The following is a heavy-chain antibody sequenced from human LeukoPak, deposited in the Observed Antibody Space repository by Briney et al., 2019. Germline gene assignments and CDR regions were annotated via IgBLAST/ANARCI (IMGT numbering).Heavy chain of an antibody. Sequence: GKSLRLSCAASGFIFSTYSMHWVRQAPGKGLEWVAVISYDGANKYYADSVKGRFTISRDNSRNTLYLQMNSLRDEDTAIYYCARGGLVVVETPCFDYWGQGTLVAVSS. CDR3: ARGGLVVVETPCFDY. CDR2: ISYDGANK. J-gene: IGHJ4*02. CDR1: GFIFSTYS. V-gene: IGHV3-30-3*01. D-gene: IGHD3-22*01.